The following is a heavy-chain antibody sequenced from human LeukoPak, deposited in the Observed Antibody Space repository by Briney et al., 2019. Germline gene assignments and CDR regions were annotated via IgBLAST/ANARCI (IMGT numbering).Heavy chain of an antibody. CDR3: TITGADFDY. Sequence: ASVKVSCKVSGYTLTGLSMHWVRQAPGKGLEWMGGFDPEDGETIYTQNFQGRATMTEDTSTDTGYMELSSLRSEDTAVYYCTITGADFDYWGQGTLVTVSS. J-gene: IGHJ4*02. CDR1: GYTLTGLS. D-gene: IGHD7-27*01. CDR2: FDPEDGET. V-gene: IGHV1-24*01.